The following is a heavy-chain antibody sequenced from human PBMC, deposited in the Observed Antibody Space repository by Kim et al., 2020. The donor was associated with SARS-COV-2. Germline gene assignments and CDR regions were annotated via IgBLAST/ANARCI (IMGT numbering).Heavy chain of an antibody. CDR3: ARGGALDSGGWRYFDP. J-gene: IGHJ4*02. CDR2: INPSNGRT. Sequence: ASVKVSCKTSGYLFTNYYIHWVRQAPGQGPEWVALINPSNGRTDAAQKFRGRVTVTRDTSISTVSMEISDLEYEDTAIYYCARGGALDSGGWRYFDPWGQ. CDR1: GYLFTNYY. D-gene: IGHD6-19*01. V-gene: IGHV1-46*01.